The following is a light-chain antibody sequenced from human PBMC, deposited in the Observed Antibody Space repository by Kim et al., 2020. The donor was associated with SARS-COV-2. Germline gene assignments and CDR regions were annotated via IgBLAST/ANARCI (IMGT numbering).Light chain of an antibody. CDR1: IIASKR. Sequence: SYELTQPPSVSVAPGQTALITCGGNIIASKRVHWYQQRPVQAPVLVIYYDTDRPSGIPERFSGSSSGNTATLTISRVEDGDEADYYCQVWDGNSDHPYVFGTGTKVTVL. CDR2: YDT. J-gene: IGLJ1*01. V-gene: IGLV3-21*04. CDR3: QVWDGNSDHPYV.